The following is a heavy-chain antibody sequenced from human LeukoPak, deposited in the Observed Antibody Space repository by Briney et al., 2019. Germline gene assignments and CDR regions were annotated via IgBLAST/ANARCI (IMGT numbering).Heavy chain of an antibody. J-gene: IGHJ4*02. V-gene: IGHV4-30-2*01. CDR1: GGSITSGGYY. Sequence: SQTLSLTCTVSGGSITSGGYYWSWIRQAPGKGLEWIGYIYQSGDTNSNPSLKSRATVSMDRSRNQFSLNLRSVTAADTAVYYCARLIAADPQLDCWGQGTLVTVSS. CDR2: IYQSGDT. D-gene: IGHD6-13*01. CDR3: ARLIAADPQLDC.